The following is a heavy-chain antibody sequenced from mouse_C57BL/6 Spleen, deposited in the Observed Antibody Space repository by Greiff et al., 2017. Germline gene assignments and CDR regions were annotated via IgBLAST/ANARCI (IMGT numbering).Heavy chain of an antibody. J-gene: IGHJ4*01. D-gene: IGHD3-2*02. Sequence: QVQLQQSGAELVKPGASVKISCKASGYAFSSYWMNWVKQRPGKGLEWIGQIYPGDGDTNYNGKFKGKATLTADKSSSTAYMQLSSLTSEDSAVYFCASPSTAQAIAMDYWGQGTSVTVSS. CDR2: IYPGDGDT. CDR1: GYAFSSYW. CDR3: ASPSTAQAIAMDY. V-gene: IGHV1-80*01.